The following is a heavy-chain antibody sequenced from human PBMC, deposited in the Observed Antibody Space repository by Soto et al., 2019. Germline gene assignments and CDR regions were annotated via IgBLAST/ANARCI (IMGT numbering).Heavy chain of an antibody. CDR1: GFSFSNVK. J-gene: IGHJ4*02. CDR2: IKSKIDGGAT. CDR3: TTDGAFGGTDSQYFDY. V-gene: IGHV3-15*01. D-gene: IGHD1-26*01. Sequence: GGSLRLSCAASGFSFSNVKMSWVRQAPGTGLEWVARIKSKIDGGATDYATPVKGRFTISRDDSKNTLYLQMNSLQTEDTAMYYCTTDGAFGGTDSQYFDYWGQGALVTVSS.